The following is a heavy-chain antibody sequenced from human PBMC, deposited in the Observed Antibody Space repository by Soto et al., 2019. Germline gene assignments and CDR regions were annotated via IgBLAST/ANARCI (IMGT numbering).Heavy chain of an antibody. CDR3: ATMGAPATGLYFFDY. J-gene: IGHJ4*02. CDR1: GGSISSGDYY. Sequence: QVQLQESGPGLVKPSQTLSLTCTVSGGSISSGDYYWSWIRQPPGKGLEGIGFISYSGSTYYSTSIKSGVTISVDTSKSQFSLNLSFVTAADTAVYYCATMGAPATGLYFFDYWGQGSLVTVSS. D-gene: IGHD2-8*01. CDR2: ISYSGST. V-gene: IGHV4-30-4*01.